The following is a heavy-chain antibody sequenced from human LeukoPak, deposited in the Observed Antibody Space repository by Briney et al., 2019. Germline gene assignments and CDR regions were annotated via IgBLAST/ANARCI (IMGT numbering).Heavy chain of an antibody. CDR3: ARDKRQASGRGLDY. CDR1: GGSISSSSYY. V-gene: IGHV4-39*07. Sequence: SETLSLTCTVSGGSISSSSYYWGWIRQPPGKGLEWIGSAYHSGSTYYNPSLKSRVTISLDTSKNQFSLKLSSVTAADTAVYYCARDKRQASGRGLDYWGQGTLVTVSS. CDR2: AYHSGST. D-gene: IGHD1-1*01. J-gene: IGHJ4*02.